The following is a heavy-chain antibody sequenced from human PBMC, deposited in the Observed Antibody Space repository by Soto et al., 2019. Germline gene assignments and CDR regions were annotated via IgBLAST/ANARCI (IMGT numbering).Heavy chain of an antibody. CDR1: GFTFSSYW. CDR2: INTDGSST. CDR3: VKAAARGDY. J-gene: IGHJ4*02. Sequence: GGLRLSCAASGFTFSSYWMHWVRQVPGKGLVWVSRINTDGSSTTYADSVKGRFTISRDNAKNTLYLQMNSLRAEDTAVYYCVKAAARGDYWGQGTLVTVSS. D-gene: IGHD3-10*01. V-gene: IGHV3-74*03.